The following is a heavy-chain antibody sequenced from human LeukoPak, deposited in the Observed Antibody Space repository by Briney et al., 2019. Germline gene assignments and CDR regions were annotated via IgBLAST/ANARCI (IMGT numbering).Heavy chain of an antibody. CDR1: GFTVSSNY. CDR2: IYSGGST. D-gene: IGHD6-19*01. Sequence: QSGGSLRLSCAASGFTVSSNYMSWVRQAPGKGLEWVSVIYSGGSTYYADSVKGRLTISRDNSKNTLYLQMNSLRAEDTAVYYCARVHSSGWYGVLAGEYYFDYWGQGTLVTVSS. CDR3: ARVHSSGWYGVLAGEYYFDY. J-gene: IGHJ4*02. V-gene: IGHV3-53*01.